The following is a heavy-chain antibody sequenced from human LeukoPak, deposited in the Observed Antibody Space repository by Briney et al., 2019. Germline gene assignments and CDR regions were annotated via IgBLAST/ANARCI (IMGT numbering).Heavy chain of an antibody. D-gene: IGHD2-2*01. Sequence: ASVKVSCTASGYTFTSYDINWVRQATGQGLEWMGWISAYNGNTNYAQKLQGRVTMTTDTSTSTAYMELRSLGSDDTAVYYCARDGRSYCSSTSCYSTFDPWGQGTLVTVSS. CDR3: ARDGRSYCSSTSCYSTFDP. CDR2: ISAYNGNT. V-gene: IGHV1-18*01. CDR1: GYTFTSYD. J-gene: IGHJ5*02.